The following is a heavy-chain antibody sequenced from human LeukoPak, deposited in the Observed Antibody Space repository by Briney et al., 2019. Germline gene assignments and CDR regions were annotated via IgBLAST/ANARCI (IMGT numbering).Heavy chain of an antibody. J-gene: IGHJ3*02. V-gene: IGHV5-51*01. D-gene: IGHD3-22*01. CDR3: ARRLGYDSSGYYYTSINDAFDI. Sequence: KPGESLKISCKGSGYSFTSYWIGWVRQMPGKGLEWMGIIYPGDSDTRYSPSFQGRVTISADKSISTAYLQWSSLKASDTAMYYCARRLGYDSSGYYYTSINDAFDIWGQGTMVTVSS. CDR1: GYSFTSYW. CDR2: IYPGDSDT.